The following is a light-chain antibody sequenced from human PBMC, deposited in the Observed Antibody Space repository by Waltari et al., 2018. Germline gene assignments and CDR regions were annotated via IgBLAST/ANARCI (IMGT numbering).Light chain of an antibody. J-gene: IGLJ2*01. CDR3: ATWDDRQTGYVV. V-gene: IGLV1-44*01. CDR2: SNS. CDR1: SSNIGSNA. Sequence: QSALTQPPSASGTPGQRVIISCSGSSSNIGSNAVSWYRQFPGTAPRPLIYSNSEPTSGVPDRFSGSKSGTSASLTISGLQSDDAADYYCATWDDRQTGYVVFGGGTKLTVL.